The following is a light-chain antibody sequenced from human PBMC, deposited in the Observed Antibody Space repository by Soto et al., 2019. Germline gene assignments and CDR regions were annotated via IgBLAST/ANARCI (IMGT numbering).Light chain of an antibody. CDR1: QSVLHSSHNENY. Sequence: DIVMTQSPDSLAVSLGERATINCKSSQSVLHSSHNENYLVWYQQKPGQPPKLLIYWASTREPGVPDRFSGSGSVTDFTLTISSLQAEDVAVYYCQQYYSTPYTFGQGTKLEIK. CDR2: WAS. V-gene: IGKV4-1*01. J-gene: IGKJ2*01. CDR3: QQYYSTPYT.